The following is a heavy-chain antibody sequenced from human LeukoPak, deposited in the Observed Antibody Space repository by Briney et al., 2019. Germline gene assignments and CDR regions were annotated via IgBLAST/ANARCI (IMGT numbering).Heavy chain of an antibody. D-gene: IGHD3-22*01. Sequence: SETLSLTCAVSGGSISSGGYSWSWIRQPPGKGLEWIGYIYHSGSTYYNPSLKSRVTISVERSKNQFSLKLSSVTAADTAVYYCARVRYYDSSGYPRTDWYFDLWGRGTLVTVSS. CDR1: GGSISSGGYS. CDR2: IYHSGST. J-gene: IGHJ2*01. V-gene: IGHV4-30-2*01. CDR3: ARVRYYDSSGYPRTDWYFDL.